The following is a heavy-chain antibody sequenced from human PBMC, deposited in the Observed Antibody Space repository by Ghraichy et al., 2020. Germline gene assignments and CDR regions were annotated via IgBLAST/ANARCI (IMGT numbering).Heavy chain of an antibody. CDR3: ARAGNVGSVDR. CDR1: GFTFGNYW. Sequence: GGSLRLSCAVSGFTFGNYWMSWVRQAPGTGLEWVANISQDGSQTYYVDSVEGRFTISRDNAKNSMYLQMNSLRAEDTAIFYCARAGNVGSVDRWGQGTQVTVSS. V-gene: IGHV3-7*03. J-gene: IGHJ4*02. CDR2: ISQDGSQT. D-gene: IGHD3-10*01.